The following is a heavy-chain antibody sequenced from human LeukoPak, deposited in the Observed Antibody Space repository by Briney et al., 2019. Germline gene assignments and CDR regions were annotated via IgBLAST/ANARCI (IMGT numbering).Heavy chain of an antibody. Sequence: SGPTLVKPTQTLTLTCTFSGFSLSTSAVGVGWIRQPPGKALEWLALIYWNDDKRYSPSLKSRLTITKDTSKNQVVLTMTNMDPVDTATYYCAHEGYYQGYFDYWGQGTLVTVSS. V-gene: IGHV2-5*01. J-gene: IGHJ4*02. CDR2: IYWNDDK. CDR3: AHEGYYQGYFDY. D-gene: IGHD3-22*01. CDR1: GFSLSTSAVG.